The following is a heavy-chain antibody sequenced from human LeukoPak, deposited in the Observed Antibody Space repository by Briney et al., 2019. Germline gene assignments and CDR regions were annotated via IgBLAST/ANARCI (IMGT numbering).Heavy chain of an antibody. CDR1: GYSISSGYY. Sequence: SETLSLTCTVSGYSISSGYYWGWIRQPPGKGLEWIGSIYHSGSTYYNPSLKSRVTISVDTSKNQFSLKLSSVTAADTAVYYCARRNYYYYMDVWGKGTTVTVSS. J-gene: IGHJ6*03. V-gene: IGHV4-38-2*02. CDR3: ARRNYYYYMDV. CDR2: IYHSGST.